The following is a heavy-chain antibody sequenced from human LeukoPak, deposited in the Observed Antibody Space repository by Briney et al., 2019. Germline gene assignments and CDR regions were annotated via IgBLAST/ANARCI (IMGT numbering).Heavy chain of an antibody. CDR3: ATVTKVDFDY. Sequence: GGSLRLSCAASGFTFSSYTFYRFRQAPGKGLEWVASVSVEGTGRYFPGSVEGRFAISRDDSKKSVFLQMSNLRHEDTAVYFCATVTKVDFDYWGQGTLVTVSS. J-gene: IGHJ4*02. CDR1: GFTFSSYT. V-gene: IGHV3-30*09. D-gene: IGHD4-11*01. CDR2: VSVEGTGR.